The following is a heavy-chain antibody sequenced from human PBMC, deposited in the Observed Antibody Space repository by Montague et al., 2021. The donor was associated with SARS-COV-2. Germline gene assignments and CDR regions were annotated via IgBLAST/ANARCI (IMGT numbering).Heavy chain of an antibody. CDR2: ISYDGSNK. CDR1: GITFSSYA. D-gene: IGHD3-10*01. J-gene: IGHJ4*02. V-gene: IGHV3-30-3*01. CDR3: AREGLSGSYYGFLDY. Sequence: SLRLSCAASGITFSSYAMHWVRQAPGKGLEWVAVISYDGSNKYYADPVKGRFTISRDNSKNTLYLQMNSLRAEDTAVCYCAREGLSGSYYGFLDYWGQGTLVTVSS.